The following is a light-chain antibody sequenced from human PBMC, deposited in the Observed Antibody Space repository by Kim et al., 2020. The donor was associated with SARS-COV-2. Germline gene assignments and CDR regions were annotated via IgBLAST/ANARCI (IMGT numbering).Light chain of an antibody. Sequence: SASVGDTVTITFRANHFISNFLNWDQQKPVTAPNLLIDAATNLQSEVPSRFRGCRSGTDFTLLISSLQPEDFGTYYCQQSYSAPHSFGQGTKLEI. V-gene: IGKV1-39*01. J-gene: IGKJ2*03. CDR1: HFISNF. CDR3: QQSYSAPHS. CDR2: AAT.